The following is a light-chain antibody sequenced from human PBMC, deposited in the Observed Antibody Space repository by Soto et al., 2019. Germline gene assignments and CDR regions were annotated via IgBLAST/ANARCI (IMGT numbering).Light chain of an antibody. CDR1: QGIRND. Sequence: DIHMTHSPSSLSSSVFDRLTMTCRASQGIRNDLGWYQQKPGKAPKRLIYGSSSLQSGVPSRFSGSGSGTEFILTISSLQPEDSATYYCLQHHSFPRTFGQGTKVDIK. CDR2: GSS. V-gene: IGKV1-17*01. CDR3: LQHHSFPRT. J-gene: IGKJ1*01.